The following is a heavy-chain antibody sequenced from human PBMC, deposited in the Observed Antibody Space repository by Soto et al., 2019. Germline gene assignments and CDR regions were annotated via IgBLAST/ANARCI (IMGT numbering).Heavy chain of an antibody. D-gene: IGHD3-10*01. V-gene: IGHV4-59*01. CDR3: ARDSSYGDAFDI. Sequence: SEILSLTCTVSGGSISSYYWSWIRQPPGKGLEWIGYIYYSGSTNYNPSLKSRVTISVDTSKNQFSLKLSSVTAADTAVYYCARDSSYGDAFDIWGQGTMVTVSS. J-gene: IGHJ3*02. CDR1: GGSISSYY. CDR2: IYYSGST.